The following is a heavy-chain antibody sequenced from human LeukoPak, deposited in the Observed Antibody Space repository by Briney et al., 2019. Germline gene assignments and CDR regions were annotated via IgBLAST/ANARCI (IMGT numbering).Heavy chain of an antibody. D-gene: IGHD2-2*02. Sequence: PSGTLSLTCTVSGGSISSYYWSWIRQPPGKGLEWIGYIYYSGSTNYNPSLKSRVTISVDTSKNQFSLKLSSVTAADTAVYYCARVGYCSSTSCYTGYYYMDVWGKGTTVAVSS. J-gene: IGHJ6*03. CDR2: IYYSGST. CDR3: ARVGYCSSTSCYTGYYYMDV. CDR1: GGSISSYY. V-gene: IGHV4-59*01.